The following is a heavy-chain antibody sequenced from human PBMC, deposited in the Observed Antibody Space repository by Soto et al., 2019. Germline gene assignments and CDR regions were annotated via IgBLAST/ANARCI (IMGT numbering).Heavy chain of an antibody. Sequence: SETLSLTCTVSGGSISSSSYYWGWIRQPPGKGLEWIGSIYYSGSTYYNPSLKSRVTISVDTSKNQFSLKLSSVTAADTAVYYCARRIFGELFDPWGQGTLVTVSS. J-gene: IGHJ5*02. CDR3: ARRIFGELFDP. V-gene: IGHV4-39*01. CDR1: GGSISSSSYY. D-gene: IGHD3-10*02. CDR2: IYYSGST.